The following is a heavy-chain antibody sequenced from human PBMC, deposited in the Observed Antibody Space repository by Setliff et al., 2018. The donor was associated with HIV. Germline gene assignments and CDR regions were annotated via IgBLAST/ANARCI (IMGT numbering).Heavy chain of an antibody. Sequence: AAVKVSYKASGYTFTGYYMHWVRQAPGQGVEWMGWINPNSGGTNYAQKLQVWVTMTRATSIITAYMELGRLRSDDTSVYYRASSSRWLVRSGTYYFDYWGQGTLVTVSS. CDR3: ASSSRWLVRSGTYYFDY. J-gene: IGHJ4*02. V-gene: IGHV1-2*04. CDR2: INPNSGGT. CDR1: GYTFTGYY. D-gene: IGHD3-10*01.